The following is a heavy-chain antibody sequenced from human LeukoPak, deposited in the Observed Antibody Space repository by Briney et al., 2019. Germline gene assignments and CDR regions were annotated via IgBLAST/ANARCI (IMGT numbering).Heavy chain of an antibody. CDR1: GYSFTSYW. D-gene: IGHD3-9*01. CDR2: IYPGDSDT. Sequence: PGDSLKISCKGSGYSFTSYWIGWVRQMPGKGLEWMGIIYPGDSDTRYSPSFQGQVTISANKSISTAYLQWSSLKASDTAMYYCARHAVRYFDWLSERPGDYWGQGTLVTVSS. V-gene: IGHV5-51*01. CDR3: ARHAVRYFDWLSERPGDY. J-gene: IGHJ4*02.